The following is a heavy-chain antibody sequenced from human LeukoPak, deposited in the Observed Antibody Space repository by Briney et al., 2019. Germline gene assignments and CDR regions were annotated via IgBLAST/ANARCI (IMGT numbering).Heavy chain of an antibody. Sequence: PSETLSLTCAVYGGSFSGYYWSWIRQPPGKGLEWIGSIYYSGSTYYNPSLKSRVTISVDTSKNQFSLKLSSVTAADTAVYYCASFSAHLYYFDYWGQGTLVTVSS. CDR1: GGSFSGYY. V-gene: IGHV4-34*01. CDR3: ASFSAHLYYFDY. J-gene: IGHJ4*02. D-gene: IGHD1-26*01. CDR2: IYYSGST.